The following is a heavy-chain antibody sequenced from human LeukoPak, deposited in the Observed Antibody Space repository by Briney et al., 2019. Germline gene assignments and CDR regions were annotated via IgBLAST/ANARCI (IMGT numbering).Heavy chain of an antibody. Sequence: GSLRLSCAASGFTFSNAWMSWVRQAPGKGLEWIGSIFSGSTYYNPSLKSRVTISLNTSKNQLSLNLSSVTAADTAVYYCARQGERPGISAYWGQGTLVTVSS. CDR3: ARQGERPGISAY. V-gene: IGHV4-38-2*01. J-gene: IGHJ4*02. CDR1: GFTFSNAW. CDR2: IFSGST. D-gene: IGHD1-26*01.